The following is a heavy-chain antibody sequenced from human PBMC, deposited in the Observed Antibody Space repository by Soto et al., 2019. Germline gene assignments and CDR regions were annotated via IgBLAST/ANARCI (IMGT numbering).Heavy chain of an antibody. CDR2: IYYSGST. CDR1: GGSISSYY. Sequence: QVQLQESGPGLVKPSETLSLTCTVSGGSISSYYWSWIRQPPGKVLEWIGYIYYSGSTNYNPSLKSRVNISVDTTKNQFSLTLSAVTAADTAVYYCARMDSSGFVPAYWGQGTLVTVSS. D-gene: IGHD3-22*01. J-gene: IGHJ4*02. CDR3: ARMDSSGFVPAY. V-gene: IGHV4-59*08.